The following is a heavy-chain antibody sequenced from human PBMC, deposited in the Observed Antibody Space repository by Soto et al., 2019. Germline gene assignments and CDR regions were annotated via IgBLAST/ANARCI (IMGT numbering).Heavy chain of an antibody. CDR1: GFTFSSYS. J-gene: IGHJ6*02. V-gene: IGHV3-21*01. CDR3: ARDGRLPPGAGMDV. CDR2: ISSSSSYI. Sequence: GGSLRLSCAASGFTFSSYSMNWVRQAPGKGLEWVSSISSSSSYIYYADSVKGRFTISRDNAKNPLYLQMNSLRAEDTAVYYCARDGRLPPGAGMDVWGQGTTVTVSS. D-gene: IGHD6-25*01.